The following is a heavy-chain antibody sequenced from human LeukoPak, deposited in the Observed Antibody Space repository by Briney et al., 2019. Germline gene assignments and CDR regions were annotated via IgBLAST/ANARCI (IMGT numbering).Heavy chain of an antibody. CDR1: GYTFTNYA. Sequence: ASVKVSCKASGYTFTNYAMSWVRQAPGQGLEWMGWINTNTGNPTYAQGFTGRFVFSLDTSVSTAYLQISSLKAEDTAVYYCARDHGIVVAAASRMDYWGQGTLVTVSS. CDR3: ARDHGIVVAAASRMDY. CDR2: INTNTGNP. J-gene: IGHJ4*02. V-gene: IGHV7-4-1*02. D-gene: IGHD2-15*01.